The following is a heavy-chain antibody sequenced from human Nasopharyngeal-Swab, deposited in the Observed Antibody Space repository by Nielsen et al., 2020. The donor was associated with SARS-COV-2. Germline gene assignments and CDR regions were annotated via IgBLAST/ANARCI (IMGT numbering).Heavy chain of an antibody. CDR2: INANSGGI. CDR3: ARGGKPITMVRGITPPGENWFDP. V-gene: IGHV1-2*02. D-gene: IGHD3-10*01. CDR1: GYTFTGYY. Sequence: ASVKVSCKASGYTFTGYYMHWVRQAPGQGLEWMGWINANSGGIKYAQKFQGRVTMARDTSITTAYMEMSRLRSGDTAVYYCARGGKPITMVRGITPPGENWFDPWGQGTLVTVSS. J-gene: IGHJ5*02.